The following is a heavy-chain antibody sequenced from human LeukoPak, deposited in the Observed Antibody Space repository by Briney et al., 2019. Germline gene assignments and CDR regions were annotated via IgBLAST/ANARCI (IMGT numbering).Heavy chain of an antibody. CDR1: GYTFTGYY. Sequence: ASVKVSCKASGYTFTGYYMHWVRQAPGQGLEWMGWINPNSGGTNYAQKFQGRVTMTRDTSISTAYMELSRLRSDDTAVYYCARDRSTSVGSWFDPWGQGTLVTVSS. CDR2: INPNSGGT. V-gene: IGHV1-2*02. CDR3: ARDRSTSVGSWFDP. D-gene: IGHD2-2*01. J-gene: IGHJ5*02.